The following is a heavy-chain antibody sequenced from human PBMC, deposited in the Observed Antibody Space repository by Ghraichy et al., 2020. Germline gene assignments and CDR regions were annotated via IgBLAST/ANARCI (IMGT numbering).Heavy chain of an antibody. CDR2: ISAYNGNT. CDR3: ARDLLSQEYYYGSGSYYRLDY. V-gene: IGHV1-18*01. J-gene: IGHJ4*02. D-gene: IGHD3-10*01. CDR1: GYTFTSYG. Sequence: ASVKVSCKASGYTFTSYGISWVRQAPGQGLEWMGWISAYNGNTNYAQKLQGRVTMTTDTSTSTAYMELRSLRSDDTAVYYCARDLLSQEYYYGSGSYYRLDYWGQGTLVTVSS.